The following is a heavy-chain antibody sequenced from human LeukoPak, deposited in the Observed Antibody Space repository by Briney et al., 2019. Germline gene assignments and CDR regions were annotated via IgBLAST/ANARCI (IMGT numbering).Heavy chain of an antibody. J-gene: IGHJ4*02. D-gene: IGHD4-23*01. CDR1: GYTFIRYG. Sequence: GASEKVSCKAAGYTFIRYGISWVRQAPGQGLEWMGWISAYNGNTKNVQKFQGRVTMTTDTSTSIAYMELRSLRSDDTAVYYCARGGQLLTSDFDYWGQGTLVTVSS. CDR2: ISAYNGNT. V-gene: IGHV1-18*01. CDR3: ARGGQLLTSDFDY.